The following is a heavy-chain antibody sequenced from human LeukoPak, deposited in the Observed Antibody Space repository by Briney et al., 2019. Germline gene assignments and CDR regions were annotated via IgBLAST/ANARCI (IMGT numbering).Heavy chain of an antibody. Sequence: PSETLSLTCTVSGGSISSSSYYWGWIRQPPWKGLECIGSIYYSGSTYYNPSLKSRVTISVDTSKNQFSLKLSSVTAGDTAVYYRGGSYWGADYWYFDLWGRGTLVTVSS. CDR3: GGSYWGADYWYFDL. CDR2: IYYSGST. CDR1: GGSISSSSYY. J-gene: IGHJ2*01. D-gene: IGHD1-26*01. V-gene: IGHV4-39*01.